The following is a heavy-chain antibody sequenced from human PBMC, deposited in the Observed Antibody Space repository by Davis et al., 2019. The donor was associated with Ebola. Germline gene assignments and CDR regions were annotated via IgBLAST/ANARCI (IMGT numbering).Heavy chain of an antibody. V-gene: IGHV4-39*07. CDR1: GGSISDPNYF. CDR2: VHYTGKT. CDR3: ARLSGLFSSSSGALYFDL. J-gene: IGHJ2*01. Sequence: SETLSLTCTVSGGSISDPNYFWAWIRHSPGTGLQWIGSVHYTGKTFYNPSLKSRVTISADTSKNLFSLKVNSVTAADTALYYCARLSGLFSSSSGALYFDLWGRGTLVSVSS. D-gene: IGHD6-6*01.